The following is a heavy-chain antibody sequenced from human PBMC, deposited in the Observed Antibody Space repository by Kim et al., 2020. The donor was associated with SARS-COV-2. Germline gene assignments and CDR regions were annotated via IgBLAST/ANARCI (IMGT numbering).Heavy chain of an antibody. D-gene: IGHD6-19*01. CDR1: GGSISSYY. CDR3: ARGRYSSGWNWYIDL. V-gene: IGHV4-59*01. J-gene: IGHJ2*01. CDR2: IYYSGST. Sequence: SETLSLTCTVSGGSISSYYWCWIRQPPGKGLEWIGYIYYSGSTNSNPSLKSRVPISVDTSKNQFSLKLSSVTAADTAVYYCARGRYSSGWNWYIDLWGRGTLVTVSS.